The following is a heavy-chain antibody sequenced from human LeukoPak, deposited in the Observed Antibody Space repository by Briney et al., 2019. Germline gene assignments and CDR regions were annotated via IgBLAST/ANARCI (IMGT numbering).Heavy chain of an antibody. J-gene: IGHJ5*02. D-gene: IGHD5-18*01. CDR1: GYTFTGYY. CDR3: ARDIVMVTYWFDP. CDR2: INPNSGGT. V-gene: IGHV1-2*02. Sequence: ASVKGSCKAFGYTFTGYYMHWVRQAPGQGLEWMGWINPNSGGTNYAQKFQGRVTMTRDTSISTAYMELSRLRSDDTAVYYCARDIVMVTYWFDPWGQGTLVTVSS.